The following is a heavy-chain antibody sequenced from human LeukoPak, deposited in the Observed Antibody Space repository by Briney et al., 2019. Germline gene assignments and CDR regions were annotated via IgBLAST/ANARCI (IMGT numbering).Heavy chain of an antibody. CDR2: MSSRGSII. Sequence: GGSLRLSCAASGFTFSSYEMNWVRQAPGKGLEWVSYMSSRGSIIFYADSVKGRFTISRDNAKNSLYLQMNSLRAEDTAVYYCARDRGSGWYVDYWGQGTLVTVSS. CDR3: ARDRGSGWYVDY. D-gene: IGHD6-19*01. J-gene: IGHJ4*02. CDR1: GFTFSSYE. V-gene: IGHV3-48*03.